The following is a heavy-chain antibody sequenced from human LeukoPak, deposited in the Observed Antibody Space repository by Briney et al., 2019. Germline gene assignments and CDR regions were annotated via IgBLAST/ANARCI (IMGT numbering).Heavy chain of an antibody. D-gene: IGHD1-26*01. V-gene: IGHV3-48*01. CDR1: AFTFSDYS. Sequence: PGGSLRLSCAASAFTFSDYSMNWVRQAPGKGLEWLSYISGRSSSIYYADSVRGRFTISRDNAKNSMYLQMNSLRAEDTAVYYCARDRLKSGSCFFDYWGQGTLVTVSS. CDR3: ARDRLKSGSCFFDY. J-gene: IGHJ4*02. CDR2: ISGRSSSI.